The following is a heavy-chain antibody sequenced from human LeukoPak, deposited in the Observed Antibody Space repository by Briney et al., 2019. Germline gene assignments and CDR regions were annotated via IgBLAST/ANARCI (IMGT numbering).Heavy chain of an antibody. CDR2: INAGNGNT. V-gene: IGHV1-3*01. CDR3: AREGATTMTFYYYGMDV. D-gene: IGHD4-17*01. J-gene: IGHJ6*02. Sequence: ASVKVSCKASGYTFTGYYMHWVRQAPGQRLEWMGWINAGNGNTKYSQKFQGRVTITRHTSASTVYMELSSLRSEDTAVYYCAREGATTMTFYYYGMDVWGQGTTVAVSS. CDR1: GYTFTGYY.